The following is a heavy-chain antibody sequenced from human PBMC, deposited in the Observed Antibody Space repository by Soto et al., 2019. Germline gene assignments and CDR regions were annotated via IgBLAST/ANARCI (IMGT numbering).Heavy chain of an antibody. J-gene: IGHJ4*02. CDR3: AAATTWNFHFHY. CDR1: GFTISTHG. V-gene: IGHV3-33*01. Sequence: QVQLVESGGGVVQPGTSLRLSCAASGFTISTHGMHWVRQAPGKGLEWVANIWYDGSNKFYADSVKGRFTISKDNSKNTLYVQMNSLRAEDTVAYYCAAATTWNFHFHYWGQGTQVTVSS. D-gene: IGHD1-7*01. CDR2: IWYDGSNK.